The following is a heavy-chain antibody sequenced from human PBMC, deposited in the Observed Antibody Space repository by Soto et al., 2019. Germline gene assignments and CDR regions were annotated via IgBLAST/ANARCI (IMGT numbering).Heavy chain of an antibody. CDR1: GGTVSSYA. CDR3: ARDRIAGSKYYYGMDV. Sequence: QVQLVQSGAEVKKPGSSVRVSCKASGGTVSSYAISWVRQAPGQGLEWMGGIIPIFGTENYAQKFQGRVTITADESTSTAYMELSSLRSEDKAVYYCARDRIAGSKYYYGMDVWGQGTTVTVSS. J-gene: IGHJ6*02. CDR2: IIPIFGTE. D-gene: IGHD6-13*01. V-gene: IGHV1-69*01.